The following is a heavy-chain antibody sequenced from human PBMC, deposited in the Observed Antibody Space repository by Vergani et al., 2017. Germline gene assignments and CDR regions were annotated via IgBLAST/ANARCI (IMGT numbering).Heavy chain of an antibody. CDR3: AKNLGLTRSGNYYYYYDMDV. D-gene: IGHD3-10*01. Sequence: EVQLVESGGGLAQPGGSLRLSCAASGFTFSSYWMSWVRQAPGKGLEWVANIKQDGSEKYYVDSVKGRFTISRDNAKNSLYLQMNSLRAEDTAVYYCAKNLGLTRSGNYYYYYDMDVWGQGTTVTVSS. V-gene: IGHV3-7*01. J-gene: IGHJ6*02. CDR1: GFTFSSYW. CDR2: IKQDGSEK.